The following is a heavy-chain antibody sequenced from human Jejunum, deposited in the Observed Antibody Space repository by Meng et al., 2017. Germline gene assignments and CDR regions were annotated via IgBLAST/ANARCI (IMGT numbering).Heavy chain of an antibody. J-gene: IGHJ5*02. CDR1: GFSFSNYW. CDR2: IKPDGSEI. CDR3: ADGRNYHSGSHP. V-gene: IGHV3-7*01. D-gene: IGHD3-16*01. Sequence: GGSLRLSCAASGFSFSNYWMSWVRQAPGKGLEWVANIKPDGSEIYYADSVKGRFTISRDNAKNSLYLQMNSLRAEDTAVYFCADGRNYHSGSHPWGQGTLVTVSS.